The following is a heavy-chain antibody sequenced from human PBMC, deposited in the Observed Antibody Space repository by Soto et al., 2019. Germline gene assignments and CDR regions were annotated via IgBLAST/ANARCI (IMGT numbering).Heavy chain of an antibody. CDR2: ISGSGGST. D-gene: IGHD5-18*01. V-gene: IGHV3-23*01. J-gene: IGHJ4*02. Sequence: GGSLRLSCAASGFTFSSYAMSWVRQAPGKGLEWVSAISGSGGSTYYADSVKGRFTISRDNSKNTPYLQMNSLRAEDTAVYYCAKDLRYSYGLPYFDYWGQGTLVTVSS. CDR1: GFTFSSYA. CDR3: AKDLRYSYGLPYFDY.